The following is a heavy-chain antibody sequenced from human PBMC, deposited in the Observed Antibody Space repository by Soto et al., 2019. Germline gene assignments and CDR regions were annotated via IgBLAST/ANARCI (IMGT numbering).Heavy chain of an antibody. V-gene: IGHV1-18*01. D-gene: IGHD1-26*01. J-gene: IGHJ4*02. CDR1: GYTFMSYG. Sequence: QVQLEQSGAEMKRPGASVKVSCKASGYTFMSYGISWVRQAPGQGLEWMGWITTFNGNTDFAQKFQGRVTMSADTSTSTVYMQLRGLRSDDSAVYYCARLLNQRHIVETAARKGSLDYWGQGTLVTVSS. CDR3: ARLLNQRHIVETAARKGSLDY. CDR2: ITTFNGNT.